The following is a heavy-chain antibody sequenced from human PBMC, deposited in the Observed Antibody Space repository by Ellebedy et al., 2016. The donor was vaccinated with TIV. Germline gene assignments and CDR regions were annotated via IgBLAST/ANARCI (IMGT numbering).Heavy chain of an antibody. CDR3: ARGRRDILTGYYRLQPNYGMDV. CDR1: GGSISSGGYY. CDR2: IYYSGST. V-gene: IGHV4-31*03. Sequence: SETLSLXXTVSGGSISSGGYYWSWIRQHPGKGLEWIGYIYYSGSTYYNPSLKSRVTISVDTSKNQFSLKLSSVTAADTAVYYCARGRRDILTGYYRLQPNYGMDVWGQGTMVTVSS. D-gene: IGHD3-9*01. J-gene: IGHJ6*02.